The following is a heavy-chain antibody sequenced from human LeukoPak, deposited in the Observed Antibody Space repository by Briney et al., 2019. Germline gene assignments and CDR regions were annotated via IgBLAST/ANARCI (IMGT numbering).Heavy chain of an antibody. V-gene: IGHV4-59*08. D-gene: IGHD1-26*01. J-gene: IGHJ4*02. CDR3: ARHPGQLLNRYFDY. CDR2: INYCGST. Sequence: PSETLSLTCTVSGGSISNYYWTWIRQPPGKGLEWSGYINYCGSTNYNPSLKSRVTISIHTSKNQFSLKLTSEQAKNTAVYYFARHPGQLLNRYFDYWGQGTLLTVSS. CDR1: GGSISNYY.